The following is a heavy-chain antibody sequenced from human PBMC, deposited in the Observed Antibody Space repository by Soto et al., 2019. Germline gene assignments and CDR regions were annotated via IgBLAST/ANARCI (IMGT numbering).Heavy chain of an antibody. D-gene: IGHD3-22*01. CDR2: IYSGGST. Sequence: EVQLVETGGGLIQPGGSLRLSCAASGFTVSSNYMSWVRQAPGKGLEWVSVIYSGGSTYYADSVKGRFTISRDNSKNTLYLQMNSLRAEDTAVYYCASADWDSSEGAFDIWGQGTMVTVSS. V-gene: IGHV3-53*02. CDR3: ASADWDSSEGAFDI. J-gene: IGHJ3*02. CDR1: GFTVSSNY.